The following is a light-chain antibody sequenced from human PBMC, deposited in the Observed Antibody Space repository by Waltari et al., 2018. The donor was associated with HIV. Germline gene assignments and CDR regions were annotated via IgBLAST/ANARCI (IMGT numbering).Light chain of an antibody. Sequence: QSVLTQPPSASGTPGQRVTISCSGSSSRIGSNYVYWYQQLPGTAPKLLIYRNNQRPSGVTDRFSGSKSGTSASLAISGLRSEDEADYYCAAWDDSLSGYVFGTGTKVTVL. J-gene: IGLJ1*01. CDR2: RNN. CDR1: SSRIGSNY. CDR3: AAWDDSLSGYV. V-gene: IGLV1-47*01.